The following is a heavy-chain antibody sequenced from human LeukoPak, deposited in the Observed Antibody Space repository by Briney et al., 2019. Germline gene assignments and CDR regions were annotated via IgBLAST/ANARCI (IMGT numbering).Heavy chain of an antibody. D-gene: IGHD1-26*01. CDR3: VRDIRAVGQTLYFDH. Sequence: PGGSLTLTCAASGFTFSDYYMSWIRQAPGEGLEGLSFISQCGADIHYADSVGGRFTVSRDNPQNSLYLQMNGLRAEDMAVYYCVRDIRAVGQTLYFDHWGQGALVTVSS. J-gene: IGHJ4*02. CDR2: ISQCGADI. CDR1: GFTFSDYY. V-gene: IGHV3-11*01.